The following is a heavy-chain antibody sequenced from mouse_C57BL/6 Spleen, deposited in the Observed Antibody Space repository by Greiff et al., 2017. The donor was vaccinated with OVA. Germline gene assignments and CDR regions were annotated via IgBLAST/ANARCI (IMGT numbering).Heavy chain of an antibody. CDR1: GYTFTSYW. CDR3: ARGNTGGNDGEAWFAY. Sequence: QVQLQQSGAELAKPGASVKLSCKASGYTFTSYWMHWVKQRPGQGLEWIGYINPSSGYTKYNQKFKDKATLTADKSSSTAYMQLSSLTYEDSAVYYCARGNTGGNDGEAWFAYWGQGTLVTVSA. V-gene: IGHV1-7*01. D-gene: IGHD2-2*01. J-gene: IGHJ3*01. CDR2: INPSSGYT.